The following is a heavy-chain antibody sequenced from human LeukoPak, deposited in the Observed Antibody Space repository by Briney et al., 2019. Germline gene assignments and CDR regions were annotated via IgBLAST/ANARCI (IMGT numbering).Heavy chain of an antibody. CDR3: ARVGGNSRELDAFDI. CDR1: GYTFTSYY. D-gene: IGHD4-23*01. J-gene: IGHJ3*02. Sequence: ASVKVSCKASGYTFTSYYMHWVRQAPGQGLEWMGIINPSGGSTSYAQKFQGRVTMTRDTSTSAVYMELSSLRSEDTAVYYCARVGGNSRELDAFDIGGQGTMDSVPS. V-gene: IGHV1-46*01. CDR2: INPSGGST.